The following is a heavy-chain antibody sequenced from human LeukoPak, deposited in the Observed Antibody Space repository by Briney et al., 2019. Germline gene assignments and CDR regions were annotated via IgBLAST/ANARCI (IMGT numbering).Heavy chain of an antibody. Sequence: GGSLRLSCAASGFTFSSYWMHWVRQAPGKGLVWVSRINSDGSSISYADSVKGRFTISRDNAKNTLYLQMNSLRAEDTAVYYCALSYSSGSAAFDYWGQGTLVTVSS. D-gene: IGHD6-19*01. V-gene: IGHV3-74*01. CDR3: ALSYSSGSAAFDY. J-gene: IGHJ4*02. CDR1: GFTFSSYW. CDR2: INSDGSSI.